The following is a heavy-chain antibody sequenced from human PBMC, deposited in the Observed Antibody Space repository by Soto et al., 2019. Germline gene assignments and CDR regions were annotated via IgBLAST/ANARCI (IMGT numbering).Heavy chain of an antibody. CDR2: INHSGST. CDR1: GGSISSSNYY. D-gene: IGHD6-6*01. CDR3: ARGLYSSSSVRLFDY. J-gene: IGHJ4*02. V-gene: IGHV4-39*07. Sequence: SETLSLTCSVSGGSISSSNYYWGCIRQPPGKGLEWIGKINHSGSTNYNPSLKSRVTISVDTSKNQFSLKLSSVTAADTAVYYCARGLYSSSSVRLFDYWGQGTLVTVSS.